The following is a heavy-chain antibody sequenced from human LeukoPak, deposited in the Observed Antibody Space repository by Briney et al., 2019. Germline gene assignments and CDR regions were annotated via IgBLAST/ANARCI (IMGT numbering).Heavy chain of an antibody. J-gene: IGHJ5*02. Sequence: SETLSLTCTVSGGSISSGGYYWSWIRQHPGKGLEWIGYIYYSGSTYYNPSLQSRVTISVDTSKNQFSVKLSSVTAADTAVYYRARDSSGYSRFDPWGQGTLVTVSS. CDR1: GGSISSGGYY. CDR3: ARDSSGYSRFDP. D-gene: IGHD3-22*01. CDR2: IYYSGST. V-gene: IGHV4-31*03.